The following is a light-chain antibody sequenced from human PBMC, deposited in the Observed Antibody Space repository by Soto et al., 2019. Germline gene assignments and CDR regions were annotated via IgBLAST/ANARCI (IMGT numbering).Light chain of an antibody. CDR1: QSVLYSSNNKNY. Sequence: DIVMTQSPDSLAVSLGERATINCKSSQSVLYSSNNKNYLAWYQQRPGQPPKLLIYWASTRESGVPDRFSGSGSGTDFTLTITSLRAEDVAVYYGQQYESTPPTFGQGTKLEIK. V-gene: IGKV4-1*01. CDR2: WAS. CDR3: QQYESTPPT. J-gene: IGKJ2*01.